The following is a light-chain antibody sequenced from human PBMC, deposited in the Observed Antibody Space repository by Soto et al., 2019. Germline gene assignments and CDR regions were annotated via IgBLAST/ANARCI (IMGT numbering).Light chain of an antibody. CDR3: QQYNNWPPWT. Sequence: DIQMTQSPPTLIASVGDRVTITCRASHSVRNWLAWYQQKPGRAPQLLIYDSSTLEPGVPSRFRGSGSGTEFTLTISSLQSEDFAVYYCQQYNNWPPWTFGQGTKV. J-gene: IGKJ1*01. CDR1: HSVRNW. CDR2: DSS. V-gene: IGKV1-5*01.